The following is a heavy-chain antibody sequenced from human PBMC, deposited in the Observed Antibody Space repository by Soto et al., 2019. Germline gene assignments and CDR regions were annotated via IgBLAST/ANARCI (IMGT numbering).Heavy chain of an antibody. J-gene: IGHJ6*02. CDR2: ISGSGGST. CDR3: AKNVWGITIFGGMDV. Sequence: GGSLRLSCAASGFTFSNSNMNWVRQAPGKGLEWVSAISGSGGSTYYADSVKGRFTISRDNSKNTLYLQMNSLRAEDTAVYYCAKNVWGITIFGGMDVWGQGTTVTVSS. CDR1: GFTFSNSN. D-gene: IGHD3-9*01. V-gene: IGHV3-23*01.